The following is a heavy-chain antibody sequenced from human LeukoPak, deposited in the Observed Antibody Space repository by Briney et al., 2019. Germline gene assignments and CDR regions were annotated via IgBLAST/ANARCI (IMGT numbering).Heavy chain of an antibody. CDR3: ATSWIYPAFYI. V-gene: IGHV3-53*01. CDR2: IYSGGST. J-gene: IGHJ3*02. CDR1: GFTVSSNY. D-gene: IGHD2-2*01. Sequence: GGSLRLSCAASGFTVSSNYMSWVRQAPGKGLEWVSVIYSGGSTYYADSVKGRFTISRDNSKNTLYLQMNSLRAEDTAVYYCATSWIYPAFYIWGQGTMVTVSS.